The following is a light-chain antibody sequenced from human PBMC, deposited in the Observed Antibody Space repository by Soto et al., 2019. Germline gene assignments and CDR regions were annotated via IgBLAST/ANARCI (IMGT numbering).Light chain of an antibody. J-gene: IGKJ1*01. CDR1: QSVSSSY. CDR3: QQYGSSQGWT. CDR2: GAS. Sequence: EIVLTQSPGTLSLSPGERATLSCWASQSVSSSYLAWYQQKPGQAPRLLIYGASSRATGIPDRFSGGGSGTDFTLTISRLEPEDFAVYYCQQYGSSQGWTFGLGTKVEIK. V-gene: IGKV3-20*01.